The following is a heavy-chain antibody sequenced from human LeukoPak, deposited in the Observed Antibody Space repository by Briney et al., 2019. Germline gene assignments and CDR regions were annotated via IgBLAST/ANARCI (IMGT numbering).Heavy chain of an antibody. Sequence: PGGSLRLSCAASGFAFSDYAVSWVRQAPGKGLEWVSTISGGGDYTRYAESVQGRFTVSRDKSKSTVYLQMTSLSVGDTAVYYCAKDKRGGSDYVYFDYWGQGTLVTVSS. CDR3: AKDKRGGSDYVYFDY. J-gene: IGHJ4*02. V-gene: IGHV3-23*01. D-gene: IGHD4-17*01. CDR1: GFAFSDYA. CDR2: ISGGGDYT.